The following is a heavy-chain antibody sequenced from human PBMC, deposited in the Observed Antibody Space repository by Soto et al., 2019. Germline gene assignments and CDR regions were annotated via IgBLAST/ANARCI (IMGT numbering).Heavy chain of an antibody. CDR1: GFTFSSYW. D-gene: IGHD2-2*01. J-gene: IGHJ6*04. CDR3: ARGYIVVVPAAMGDV. CDR2: INSDGSST. Sequence: GGSLRLSCAASGFTFSSYWMHWVRQAPGKGLVWVSRINSDGSSTSYADSVKGRFTISRENAKSTLCLQMNSLRAEDTAVYYCARGYIVVVPAAMGDVWGKGTTVTVSS. V-gene: IGHV3-74*01.